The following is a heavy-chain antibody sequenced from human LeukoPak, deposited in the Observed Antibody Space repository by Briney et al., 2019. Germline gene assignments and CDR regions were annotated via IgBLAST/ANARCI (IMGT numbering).Heavy chain of an antibody. CDR2: ISGSGGST. Sequence: GGSLRLSCAASGFTFSSYAMSWVRQAPGKGLEWVSAISGSGGSTYYADSVKGRFTISRDNSKNTLYMQMNRLRAEDTAVYYCAKVRRGFMAVDAFDIWGQGTMVTVS. V-gene: IGHV3-23*01. J-gene: IGHJ3*02. D-gene: IGHD3-10*01. CDR1: GFTFSSYA. CDR3: AKVRRGFMAVDAFDI.